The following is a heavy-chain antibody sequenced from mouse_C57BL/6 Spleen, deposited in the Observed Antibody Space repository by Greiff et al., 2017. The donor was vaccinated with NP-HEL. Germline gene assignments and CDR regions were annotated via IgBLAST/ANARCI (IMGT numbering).Heavy chain of an antibody. J-gene: IGHJ4*01. Sequence: VQLQQSGAELVKPGASVKVSCKASGYTFTSYWMHWVKQRPGQGLEWIGRIHPSDSDTNYNQKFKGKATLTVEKSSSTAYMQLSSLTSEDSAVYYCAIRADYDGYYAMDYWGQGTSVTVSS. CDR2: IHPSDSDT. CDR3: AIRADYDGYYAMDY. CDR1: GYTFTSYW. V-gene: IGHV1-74*01. D-gene: IGHD2-4*01.